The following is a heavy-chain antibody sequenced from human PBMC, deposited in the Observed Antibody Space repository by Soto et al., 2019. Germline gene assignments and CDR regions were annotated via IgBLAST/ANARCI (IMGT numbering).Heavy chain of an antibody. J-gene: IGHJ6*02. CDR1: GGSISIGDYY. CDR3: ARDLRYFDWPHYYYYYGMDV. D-gene: IGHD3-9*01. Sequence: SETLSLTCTVSGGSISIGDYYWSWIRQPPGKGLEWIGYIYYSGSTYYNPSLKSRVTISVDTSKNQFSLKLSSVTAADTAVYYCARDLRYFDWPHYYYYYGMDVWGQGTTVTVSS. CDR2: IYYSGST. V-gene: IGHV4-30-4*01.